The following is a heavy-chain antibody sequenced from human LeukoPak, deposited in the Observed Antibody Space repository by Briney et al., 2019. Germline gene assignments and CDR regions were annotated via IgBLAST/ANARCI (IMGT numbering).Heavy chain of an antibody. CDR2: ISAYNGNT. Sequence: ASVKVSCKASGYTFTSYGISWVRQAPGQGLEWMGWISAYNGNTNYAQKLQGRVTMTTDTSTSTAYMELRSLRSDDTAVYYCARDGSSWRPHYYYGMDVWGQGTTVTVSS. CDR3: ARDGSSWRPHYYYGMDV. J-gene: IGHJ6*02. CDR1: GYTFTSYG. V-gene: IGHV1-18*01. D-gene: IGHD6-13*01.